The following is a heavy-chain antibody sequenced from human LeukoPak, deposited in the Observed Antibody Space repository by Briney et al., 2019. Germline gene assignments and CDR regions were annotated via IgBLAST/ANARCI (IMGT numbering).Heavy chain of an antibody. D-gene: IGHD3-22*01. V-gene: IGHV4-59*01. Sequence: KTSETLSLTCSVSGGSITHYYWSWIRQPPGKQLEWLGYIYNSGSTNYNPSLKSRVTMSMDMSKNQFSLNLSSVTAADTAVYYCAREVQYYYDNSGYFDYWGQGALVTVSS. J-gene: IGHJ4*02. CDR1: GGSITHYY. CDR3: AREVQYYYDNSGYFDY. CDR2: IYNSGST.